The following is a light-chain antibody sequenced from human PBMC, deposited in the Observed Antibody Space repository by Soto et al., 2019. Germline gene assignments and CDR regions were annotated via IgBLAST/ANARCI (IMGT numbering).Light chain of an antibody. Sequence: QSVLPQPASLSGSPGQSITISCTATSSDVGGYNYVSWYQQHPGKAPKLMIYDVSNRPSGVSNRFSGSKSGNTASLTISGLQAEDEADYYCSSYTYVFGTGTKVTVL. CDR1: SSDVGGYNY. CDR2: DVS. CDR3: SSYTYV. J-gene: IGLJ1*01. V-gene: IGLV2-14*01.